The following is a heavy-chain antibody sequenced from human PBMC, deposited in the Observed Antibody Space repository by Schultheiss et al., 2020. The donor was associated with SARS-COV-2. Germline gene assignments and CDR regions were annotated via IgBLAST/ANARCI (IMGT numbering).Heavy chain of an antibody. D-gene: IGHD1-26*01. V-gene: IGHV3-30*03. Sequence: GESLKISCAASGFTFSSYGMHWVRQAPGKGLEWVAVISYDGSNKYYADSVKGRFTISRDNSKNTLYLQMNSLRAEDTAVYYCTTILYSGSGWELGGPLDWGQGTLVTVSS. J-gene: IGHJ1*01. CDR2: ISYDGSNK. CDR1: GFTFSSYG. CDR3: TTILYSGSGWELGGPLD.